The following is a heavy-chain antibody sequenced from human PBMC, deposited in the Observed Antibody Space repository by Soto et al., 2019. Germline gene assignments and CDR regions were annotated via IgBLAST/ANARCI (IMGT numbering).Heavy chain of an antibody. V-gene: IGHV3-21*01. CDR2: ISSSSSYI. CDR3: ARAYSSSSWFDP. CDR1: GFTFSSYS. D-gene: IGHD6-6*01. J-gene: IGHJ5*02. Sequence: PGGSLRLSCAAPGFTFSSYSMNWVRQAPGKGLEWVSSISSSSSYIYYADSVKGRFTISRDNAKNSLYLQMNSLRAEDTAVYYCARAYSSSSWFDPWGQGTLVTVSS.